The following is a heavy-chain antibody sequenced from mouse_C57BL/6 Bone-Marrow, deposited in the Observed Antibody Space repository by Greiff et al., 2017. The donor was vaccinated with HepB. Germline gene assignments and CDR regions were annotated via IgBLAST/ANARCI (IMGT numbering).Heavy chain of an antibody. CDR2: INPNNGGT. D-gene: IGHD2-1*01. CDR3: AREGNYYGNYDWFAY. J-gene: IGHJ3*01. CDR1: GYTFTDYY. V-gene: IGHV1-26*01. Sequence: VQLQQSGPELVKPGASVKISCKASGYTFTDYYMNWVKQSHGKSLEWIGDINPNNGGTSYNQKFKGKATLTVDKSSSTAYMELRSLTSEDSAVYYCAREGNYYGNYDWFAYWGQGTLVTVSA.